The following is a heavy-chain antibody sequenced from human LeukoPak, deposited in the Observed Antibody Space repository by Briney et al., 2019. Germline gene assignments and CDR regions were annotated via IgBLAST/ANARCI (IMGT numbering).Heavy chain of an antibody. D-gene: IGHD3-22*01. CDR3: ARSLGYYYDSSGYYGEDAFDI. CDR2: INHSGST. CDR1: GGSFSGYY. V-gene: IGHV4-34*01. Sequence: PSETLSLTCAVYGGSFSGYYWSWIRQPPGKGLEWVGEINHSGSTNYNPSLKSRVTISVDTSKNQFSLKLSSVTAADTAVYYCARSLGYYYDSSGYYGEDAFDIWGQGTMVTVSS. J-gene: IGHJ3*02.